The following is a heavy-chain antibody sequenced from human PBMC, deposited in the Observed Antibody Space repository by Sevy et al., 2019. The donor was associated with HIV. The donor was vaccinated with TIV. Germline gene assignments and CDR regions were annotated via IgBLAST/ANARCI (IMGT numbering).Heavy chain of an antibody. J-gene: IGHJ6*02. CDR3: ARDGARITMVQGVMAYYHGMDV. Sequence: GGSLRLSCAASGFTFSTYSMNWVRQAPGKGLEWVSSISSSSNYIYYADSVKRRFTISRDNAKNSLYLQMNSLRAEDTALYYCARDGARITMVQGVMAYYHGMDVWGQGTTVTVSS. V-gene: IGHV3-21*01. D-gene: IGHD3-10*01. CDR2: ISSSSNYI. CDR1: GFTFSTYS.